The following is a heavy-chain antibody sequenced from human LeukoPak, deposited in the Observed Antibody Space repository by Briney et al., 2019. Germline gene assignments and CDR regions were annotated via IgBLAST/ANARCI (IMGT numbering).Heavy chain of an antibody. D-gene: IGHD2-2*01. CDR3: AREFLGGYCSSTSCYVPPN. Sequence: PSETLSLTCTVSGGSISSYYWSWIRQPPGKGLEWIGYIYYSGSTNYNPSLKSRVTISVDTSKNQFSLKLSSVTAADTAVYYCAREFLGGYCSSTSCYVPPNWGQGTLVTVSS. CDR2: IYYSGST. J-gene: IGHJ4*02. CDR1: GGSISSYY. V-gene: IGHV4-59*12.